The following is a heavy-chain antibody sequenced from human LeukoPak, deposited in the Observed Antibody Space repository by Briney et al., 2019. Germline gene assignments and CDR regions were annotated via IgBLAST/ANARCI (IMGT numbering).Heavy chain of an antibody. V-gene: IGHV3-33*01. J-gene: IGHJ6*02. D-gene: IGHD6-13*01. Sequence: QPGGSLRLSCAASGFTFSSYGMHWVRQAPGKGLEWVAVIWYDGSNKYYADSVKGRFTISRDNSKNTLYLQMNSLRAEDTAVYYCASYLAAAGPRIFYYYCGMDVWGQGTTVTVSS. CDR1: GFTFSSYG. CDR3: ASYLAAAGPRIFYYYCGMDV. CDR2: IWYDGSNK.